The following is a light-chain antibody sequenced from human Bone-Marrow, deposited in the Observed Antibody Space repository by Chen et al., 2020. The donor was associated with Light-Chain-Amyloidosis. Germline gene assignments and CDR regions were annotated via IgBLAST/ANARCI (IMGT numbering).Light chain of an antibody. CDR3: QVWDRSSDRPV. CDR1: NIGSTS. V-gene: IGLV3-21*02. J-gene: IGLJ3*02. CDR2: DDS. Sequence: SYVLTQPSSVSVAPGQTATIDCGGNNIGSTSVHWYQQTPGQAPLLVVYDDSDRPSGIPERLSGSNSGNTATLTIRRVEAGDEADYYCQVWDRSSDRPVFGGGTKLTVL.